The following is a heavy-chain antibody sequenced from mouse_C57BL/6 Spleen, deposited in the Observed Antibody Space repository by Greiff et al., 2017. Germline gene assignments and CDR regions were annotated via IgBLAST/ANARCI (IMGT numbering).Heavy chain of an antibody. J-gene: IGHJ3*01. CDR3: AREADGYYTWFAY. CDR1: GFTFSDYY. CDR2: INYDGSST. D-gene: IGHD2-3*01. Sequence: EVKVVESEGGLVQPGSSMKLSCTASGFTFSDYYMAWVRQVPEKGLEWVANINYDGSSTYYLDSLKSRFIISRDNAKNILYLQMSSLKSEDTATYYCAREADGYYTWFAYWGQGTLVTVSA. V-gene: IGHV5-16*01.